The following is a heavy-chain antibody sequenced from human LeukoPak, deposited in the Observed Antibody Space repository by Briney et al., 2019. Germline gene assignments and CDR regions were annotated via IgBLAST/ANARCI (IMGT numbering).Heavy chain of an antibody. CDR3: ASYLTSIPSGMDV. CDR1: GFTFSSYA. J-gene: IGHJ6*02. D-gene: IGHD2/OR15-2a*01. CDR2: ISTDGSST. Sequence: GSPRLSCAASGFTFSSYAMSWVRQAPGKGLVWVSRISTDGSSTSYADSVKGRFTISRDNGKNTLYLQMNSLRAEDTAVYYCASYLTSIPSGMDVWGQGTTVTVSS. V-gene: IGHV3-74*01.